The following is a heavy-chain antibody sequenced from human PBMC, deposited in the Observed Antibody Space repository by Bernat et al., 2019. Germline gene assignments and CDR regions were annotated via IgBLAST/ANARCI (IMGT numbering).Heavy chain of an antibody. J-gene: IGHJ3*02. CDR3: ARGAGAAVAGTEEDAFDI. D-gene: IGHD6-19*01. Sequence: QVQLVQSGAEVKKPGSSVKVSCKASGGTFSSYAISWVRQAPGQGLEWMGGIIPIFGTANYAQKFQGRVTITADESPSTAYMELSSLRSEDTAVYYCARGAGAAVAGTEEDAFDIWGQGTMVTVSS. CDR1: GGTFSSYA. CDR2: IIPIFGTA. V-gene: IGHV1-69*01.